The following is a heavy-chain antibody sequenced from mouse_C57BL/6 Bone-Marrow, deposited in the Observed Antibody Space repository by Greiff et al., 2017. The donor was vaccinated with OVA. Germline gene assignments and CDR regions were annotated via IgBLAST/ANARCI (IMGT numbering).Heavy chain of an antibody. D-gene: IGHD1-1*01. CDR3: ARHSLFTLDY. J-gene: IGHJ2*01. CDR2: ISNGGGST. CDR1: GFTFSDYY. Sequence: EVKLMESGGGLVQPGGSLKLSCAASGFTFSDYYMYWVRQTPEQRLEWVAYISNGGGSTYYPDTVKGRFTISRDNAKNTLYLQLSRLKSEDTAVYYCARHSLFTLDYWGQGTTLTVSS. V-gene: IGHV5-12*01.